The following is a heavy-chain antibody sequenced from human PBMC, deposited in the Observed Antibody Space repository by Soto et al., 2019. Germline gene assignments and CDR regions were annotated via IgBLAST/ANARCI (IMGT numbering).Heavy chain of an antibody. CDR1: CGSFSGYY. CDR3: ARVRDWFDP. D-gene: IGHD3-3*01. Sequence: PSETLSLTCAVYCGSFSGYYWNWIRQPPGKGLEWIGEIDHSGYTNYNPSLKSRVTISVDTSKNQFSLRLTFVTAADTAVYYCARVRDWFDPWGQGTLVTVSS. V-gene: IGHV4-34*01. J-gene: IGHJ5*02. CDR2: IDHSGYT.